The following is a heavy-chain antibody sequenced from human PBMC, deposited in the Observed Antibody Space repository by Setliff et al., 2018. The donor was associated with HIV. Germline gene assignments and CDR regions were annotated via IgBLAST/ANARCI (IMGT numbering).Heavy chain of an antibody. V-gene: IGHV3-49*04. CDR1: GFTFGDFA. D-gene: IGHD6-19*01. CDR3: TRELAVPGTSFFDY. CDR2: IRSKAYGGTT. Sequence: GGSLRLSCTVSGFTFGDFAMTWVRQAPGKGLEWVGVIRSKAYGGTTQYAASVKGRFTISRDDSKSIAYLRMNSLKTEDTAVYYCTRELAVPGTSFFDYWGQGTLVTVSS. J-gene: IGHJ4*02.